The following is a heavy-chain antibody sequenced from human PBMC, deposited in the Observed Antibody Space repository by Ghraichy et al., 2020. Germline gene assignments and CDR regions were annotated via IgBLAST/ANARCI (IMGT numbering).Heavy chain of an antibody. CDR3: AKQKGTD. D-gene: IGHD1/OR15-1a*01. CDR1: GFTFSDHE. CDR2: ISNSGNTI. J-gene: IGHJ4*02. V-gene: IGHV3-11*01. Sequence: GGSLRLSCAASGFTFSDHEMSWIRQAPGRGLEWVAHISNSGNTIYYADSVKGRFTTSRDNAKNSLYLQMNSLRAEDTAVYYCAKQKGTDWRQGTLVTVSS.